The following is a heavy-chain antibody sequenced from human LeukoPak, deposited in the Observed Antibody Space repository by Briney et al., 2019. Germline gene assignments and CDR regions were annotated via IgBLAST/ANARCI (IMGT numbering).Heavy chain of an antibody. V-gene: IGHV4-59*01. J-gene: IGHJ5*02. CDR2: IYYGGST. CDR1: GGSISSYY. CDR3: ARDRSGWYEGGWFDP. D-gene: IGHD6-19*01. Sequence: SETLSLTCTVSGGSISSYYWSWIRQPPGKGLEWIGYIYYGGSTNYNPSLKSRVTISVDTSKNQFSLKLSSVTAADTAVYYCARDRSGWYEGGWFDPWGQGTLVTVSS.